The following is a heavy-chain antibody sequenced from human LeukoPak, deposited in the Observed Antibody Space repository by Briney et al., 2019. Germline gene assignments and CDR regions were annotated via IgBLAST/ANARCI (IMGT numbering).Heavy chain of an antibody. CDR1: GGSISSYY. CDR3: ARDHISSSWPNWFDP. Sequence: SETLSLTCTVAGGSISSYYWSWIRQPAGKGLEWIVRIYTSGSTNYNPSLKSRVTMSVDTSKNQFSLKLSSVTAADTAVYYCARDHISSSWPNWFDPWGQGTLVTVSS. CDR2: IYTSGST. J-gene: IGHJ5*02. V-gene: IGHV4-4*07. D-gene: IGHD6-13*01.